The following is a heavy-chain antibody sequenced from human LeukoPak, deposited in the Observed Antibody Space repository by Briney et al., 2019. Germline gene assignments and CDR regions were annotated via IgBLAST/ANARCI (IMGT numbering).Heavy chain of an antibody. CDR3: ARGFVRGVPRLDV. CDR2: ISASGSTI. V-gene: IGHV3-11*01. CDR1: GFTFSDYY. J-gene: IGHJ6*04. Sequence: PGGSLRLSCVASGFTFSDYYMSWIRQAPGKGLEWISYISASGSTINDADSVKGRFTTSRDNAKNSLYLQMNSLRVDDTAVYFCARGFVRGVPRLDVWGKGTTVTVSS. D-gene: IGHD3-10*01.